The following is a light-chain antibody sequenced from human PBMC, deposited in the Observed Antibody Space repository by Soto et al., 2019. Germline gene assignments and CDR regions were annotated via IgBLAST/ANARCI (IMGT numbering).Light chain of an antibody. V-gene: IGKV1-5*01. CDR2: DAS. CDR1: QTISGW. CDR3: QQRGHWPRT. Sequence: DIQMTQSPSTLSASVGDRVTITCRASQTISGWLAWYQQKPGKAPKLLIYDASSLESGVPTRFSGSESGTEFTLTIGSLQPEDFATYYCQQRGHWPRTFGQGTKVEMK. J-gene: IGKJ1*01.